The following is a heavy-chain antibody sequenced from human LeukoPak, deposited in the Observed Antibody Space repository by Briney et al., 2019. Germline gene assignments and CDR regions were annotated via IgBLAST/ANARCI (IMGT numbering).Heavy chain of an antibody. CDR1: GDSISSYY. CDR3: ARSEGVYFDY. CDR2: IHYSGST. J-gene: IGHJ4*02. Sequence: SETLSLTCTVSGDSISSYYWNWIRQPPGKGLEWIGYIHYSGSTNYNPSLKSRVTISVDTSKNQFSLKLSSVTAADTAVYYCARSEGVYFDYWGQGTLVTVSS. V-gene: IGHV4-59*01.